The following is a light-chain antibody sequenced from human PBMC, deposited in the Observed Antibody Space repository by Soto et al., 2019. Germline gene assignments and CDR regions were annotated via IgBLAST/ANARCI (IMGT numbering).Light chain of an antibody. V-gene: IGLV2-14*01. J-gene: IGLJ1*01. CDR2: DVS. Sequence: QSVLTQPSSVSGSPGQSITVSCTGTSSDVGLYDFVSWYQQHPGKAPKLMIYDVSNRPSGVSNRFSGSKSGNTASLTISGLQAEDEADYYCSSYTSSSTQVFGTGTKVTVL. CDR3: SSYTSSSTQV. CDR1: SSDVGLYDF.